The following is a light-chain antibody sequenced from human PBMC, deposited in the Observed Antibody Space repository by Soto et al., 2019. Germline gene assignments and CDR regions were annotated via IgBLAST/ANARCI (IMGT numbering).Light chain of an antibody. J-gene: IGKJ4*01. V-gene: IGKV3-15*01. Sequence: EIVMTQSPATLSVSPGERATLSCRASQSVSSNLDWYQQKPGQAPRLLIYGASTRATGIPARFSGSGSGTEFTLTISSLQSEDFAVYYCQQYNNWPLTFGGGTKV. CDR1: QSVSSN. CDR2: GAS. CDR3: QQYNNWPLT.